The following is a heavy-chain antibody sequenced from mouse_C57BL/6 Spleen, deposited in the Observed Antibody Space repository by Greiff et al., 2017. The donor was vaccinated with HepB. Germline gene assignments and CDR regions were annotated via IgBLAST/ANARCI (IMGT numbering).Heavy chain of an antibody. V-gene: IGHV1-81*01. CDR1: GYTFTSYG. CDR2: IYPRSGNT. CDR3: ARGSSWPYYAMDY. Sequence: QVQLQQSGAELARPGASVKLSCKASGYTFTSYGISWVKQRPGQGLEWIGEIYPRSGNTYYNEKFKGKATLTADKSSSTAYMELRSLTSEDSAVYFCARGSSWPYYAMDYWGQGTSVTVSS. J-gene: IGHJ4*01.